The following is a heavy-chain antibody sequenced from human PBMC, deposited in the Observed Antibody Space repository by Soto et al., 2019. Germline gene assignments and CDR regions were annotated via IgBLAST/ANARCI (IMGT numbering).Heavy chain of an antibody. D-gene: IGHD3-3*01. CDR3: AKATARYDFWSGSPEFDY. CDR2: IYYIGST. J-gene: IGHJ4*02. CDR1: GGSISSSSYY. Sequence: QLQLQESGPGLVKPSETLSLTCTVSGGSISSSSYYWGCIRQPPGKGLEWIGSIYYIGSTYYNPSLNSRVTISIDTPRNPFSLKLSSVTAADPPVYYCAKATARYDFWSGSPEFDYWVQGTLVTVSS. V-gene: IGHV4-39*01.